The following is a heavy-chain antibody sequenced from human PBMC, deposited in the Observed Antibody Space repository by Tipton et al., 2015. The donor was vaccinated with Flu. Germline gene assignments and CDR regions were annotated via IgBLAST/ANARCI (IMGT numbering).Heavy chain of an antibody. J-gene: IGHJ3*02. V-gene: IGHV1-2*02. Sequence: QSGPEVKEPGASVKVSCKASGYTFTGYYMHWVRQAPGQGLEWMGWINPNSGDTNYAQKFQGRVTMTRDTSISTVHMELNRLRSDDTAVYYCARGVGASTAPSDAFNIWGQGTKVTVSS. CDR1: GYTFTGYY. D-gene: IGHD1-26*01. CDR3: ARGVGASTAPSDAFNI. CDR2: INPNSGDT.